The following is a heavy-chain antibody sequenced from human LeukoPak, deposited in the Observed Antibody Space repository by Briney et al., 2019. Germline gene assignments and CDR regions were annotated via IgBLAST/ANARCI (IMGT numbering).Heavy chain of an antibody. CDR3: ARGPTYQPIDY. D-gene: IGHD2-2*01. CDR2: IYYSGNT. Sequence: PSETLSLTCTVSGVSISSSNSYWGWIRQPPGKGLEWIGSIYYSGNTYYNASLKSQVSISIDTSKNRFSLKLTSVTAADTAVYYCARGPTYQPIDYWGQGTLVTVSS. CDR1: GVSISSSNSY. V-gene: IGHV4-39*01. J-gene: IGHJ4*02.